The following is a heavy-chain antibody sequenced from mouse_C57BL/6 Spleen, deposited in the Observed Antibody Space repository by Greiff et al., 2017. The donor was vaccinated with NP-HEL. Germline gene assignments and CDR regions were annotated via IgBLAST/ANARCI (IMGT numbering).Heavy chain of an antibody. J-gene: IGHJ4*01. V-gene: IGHV2-2*01. Sequence: VQLQQSGPGLVQPSQSLSITCTVSGFSLTSYGVHWVRQSPGKGLEWLGVIWSGGSTDYNAAFISRLSISKDNSKSQVFFKMNSLQADVTAIYYCARNGGVTTRYAMDYWGQGTSVTVSS. D-gene: IGHD2-5*01. CDR1: GFSLTSYG. CDR3: ARNGGVTTRYAMDY. CDR2: IWSGGST.